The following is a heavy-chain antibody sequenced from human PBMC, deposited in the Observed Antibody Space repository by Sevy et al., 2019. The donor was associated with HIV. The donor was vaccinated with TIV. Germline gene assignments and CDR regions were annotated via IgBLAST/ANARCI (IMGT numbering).Heavy chain of an antibody. V-gene: IGHV1-18*01. D-gene: IGHD3-9*01. J-gene: IGHJ6*02. CDR1: GYTFTSYG. CDR3: ARVEGGDYDILTGSLVGYYGMDV. Sequence: ASVKVSCKASGYTFTSYGISWVRQAPGQGLEWMGWISAYNGNTNYARQLQGRDTMTTDTSTSTAYMELRSLRSDHTVEFYCARVEGGDYDILTGSLVGYYGMDVWGQGTTVTVSS. CDR2: ISAYNGNT.